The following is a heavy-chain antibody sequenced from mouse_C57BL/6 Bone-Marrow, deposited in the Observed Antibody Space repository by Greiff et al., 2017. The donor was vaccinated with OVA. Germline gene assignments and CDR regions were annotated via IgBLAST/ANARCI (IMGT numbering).Heavy chain of an antibody. Sequence: QVQLQQSGAELARPGASVKLSCKASGYTFTSYGISWVKQRTGQGLEWIGEIYPRSGNTYYNEKFKGKATLTADKSSSTAYMELRSLTSEDTAVYVCARGYLYDSYLYYAMDYWGQGTSVTVSS. CDR1: GYTFTSYG. CDR2: IYPRSGNT. J-gene: IGHJ4*01. D-gene: IGHD2-3*01. CDR3: ARGYLYDSYLYYAMDY. V-gene: IGHV1-81*01.